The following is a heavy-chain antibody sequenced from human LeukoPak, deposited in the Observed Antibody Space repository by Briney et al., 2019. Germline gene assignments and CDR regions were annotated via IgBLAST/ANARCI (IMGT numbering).Heavy chain of an antibody. CDR1: GFTFSSYV. CDR3: AKGGRRVVRSDACDI. CDR2: IGSGGGST. V-gene: IGHV3-23*01. D-gene: IGHD3-10*01. Sequence: GGSLRLSCAASGFTFSSYVMSWVRQAPGKGLEWVSTIGSGGGSTFYADSVKGRFTISRNNSKNTLYLQMNSLRAEDTAVYYCAKGGRRVVRSDACDIWGQGTMVTVSP. J-gene: IGHJ3*02.